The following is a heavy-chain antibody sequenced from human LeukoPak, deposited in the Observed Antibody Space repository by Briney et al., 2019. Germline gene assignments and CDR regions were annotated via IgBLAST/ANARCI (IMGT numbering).Heavy chain of an antibody. Sequence: GASVKVSCTASGYTFTSYYMHWVRQAPGQGLEWMGIINPSGGSTSYAQKLQGRVTMTTDTSTSTAYMELRSLRSDDTAVYYCARDLRFGPLYERKYYFDYWGQGTLVTVSS. CDR1: GYTFTSYY. CDR2: INPSGGST. D-gene: IGHD3-10*01. J-gene: IGHJ4*02. V-gene: IGHV1-46*01. CDR3: ARDLRFGPLYERKYYFDY.